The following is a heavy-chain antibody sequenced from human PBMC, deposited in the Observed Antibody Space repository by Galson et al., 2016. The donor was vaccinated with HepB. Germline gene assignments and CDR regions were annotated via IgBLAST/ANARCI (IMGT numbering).Heavy chain of an antibody. V-gene: IGHV3-7*01. CDR3: ARDATRVGDFDY. D-gene: IGHD3-16*01. CDR1: GFTFTNYW. J-gene: IGHJ4*02. CDR2: INQDANEK. Sequence: SLRLSCAASGFTFTNYWMSWVRQAPGKGLEWVAQINQDANEKYYVDSVKGRFTISRDNAKNSLYLQMNSLRADDTAVYYCARDATRVGDFDYWAQGTLVIVSS.